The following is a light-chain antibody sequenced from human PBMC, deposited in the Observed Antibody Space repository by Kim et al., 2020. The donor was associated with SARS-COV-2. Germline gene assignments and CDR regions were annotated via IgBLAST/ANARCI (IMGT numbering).Light chain of an antibody. CDR2: QDS. V-gene: IGLV3-1*01. CDR3: QAWDSSTDVV. J-gene: IGLJ2*01. CDR1: KLGDKY. Sequence: SYELTQPPSVSVSPGQTAIITCSGDKLGDKYACWYQQKPGQSPVLVIYQDSKRPSGIPERFSGSNSGNTATLTISGTQAMDEADYYCQAWDSSTDVVFGGGTQLTVL.